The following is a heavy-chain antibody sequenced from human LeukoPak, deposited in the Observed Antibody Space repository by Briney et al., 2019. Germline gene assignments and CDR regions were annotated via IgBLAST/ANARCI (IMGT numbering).Heavy chain of an antibody. CDR3: ARDQSFYDAGDQRFDY. CDR2: INPSTGGT. V-gene: IGHV1-2*02. D-gene: IGHD2/OR15-2a*01. Sequence: ASVKVSCKTSGYXFTGYFIHWVRQAPGLGLEWMGWINPSTGGTNYAQMFQGRVTMTRDTSISTAYMELSSLISDDTAVYYCARDQSFYDAGDQRFDYWGQGTLVTVSS. CDR1: GYXFTGYF. J-gene: IGHJ4*02.